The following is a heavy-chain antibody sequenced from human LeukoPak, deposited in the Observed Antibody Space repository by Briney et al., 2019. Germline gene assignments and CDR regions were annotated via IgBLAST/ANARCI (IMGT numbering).Heavy chain of an antibody. J-gene: IGHJ4*02. CDR2: IIPIFGTA. D-gene: IGHD1-7*01. CDR1: GGTFSSYA. Sequence: AASVTVSCKASGGTFSSYAISWVRQAPGQGLEWMGGIIPIFGTANYAQKFQGRVTITTDESTSTAYMELSSLRSEDTAVYYCASTTRIGGTGTTNFDYWGQGTLVTVSS. CDR3: ASTTRIGGTGTTNFDY. V-gene: IGHV1-69*05.